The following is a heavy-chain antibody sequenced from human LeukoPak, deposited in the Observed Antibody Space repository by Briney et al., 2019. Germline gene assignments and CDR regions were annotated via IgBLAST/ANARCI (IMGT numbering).Heavy chain of an antibody. J-gene: IGHJ5*02. Sequence: ASVKVSCKASGYTFTSYGISWVRQAPGQGLEWMGWISAYNGNTNYAQKLQGRVTMTTDTSTSTAYMELRSLRSDDTAVYYCARQYCSSTSCSYWFDPWGQGTLVTVSS. D-gene: IGHD2-2*01. CDR2: ISAYNGNT. CDR3: ARQYCSSTSCSYWFDP. V-gene: IGHV1-18*01. CDR1: GYTFTSYG.